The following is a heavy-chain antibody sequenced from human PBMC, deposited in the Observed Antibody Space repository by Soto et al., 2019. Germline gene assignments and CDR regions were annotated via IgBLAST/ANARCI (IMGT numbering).Heavy chain of an antibody. CDR3: ARVLGRPGSRFDP. J-gene: IGHJ5*02. D-gene: IGHD2-15*01. CDR1: GFTFSSYA. Sequence: PGGSLRLSCAASGFTFSSYAMHWVRQAPGKGLEWVAVISYDGSNKYYADSVKGRFTISRDNSKNTLYLQMNSLRAEDTAVYYCARVLGRPGSRFDPWGQGTLVTVSS. V-gene: IGHV3-30-3*01. CDR2: ISYDGSNK.